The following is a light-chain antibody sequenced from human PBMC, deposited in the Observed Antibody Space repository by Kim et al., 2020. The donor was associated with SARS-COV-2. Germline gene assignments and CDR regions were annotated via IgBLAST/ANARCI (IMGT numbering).Light chain of an antibody. CDR3: QQYGSSPYT. J-gene: IGKJ2*01. CDR1: QSVSSSY. CDR2: GAS. Sequence: LSPGERATLSCRASQSVSSSYLAWYQQNPGQAPRRLIYGASSRATGIPDRFSGSGSGTDFTLTISRLEPEDFAVYYCQQYGSSPYTFGQGTKLEI. V-gene: IGKV3-20*01.